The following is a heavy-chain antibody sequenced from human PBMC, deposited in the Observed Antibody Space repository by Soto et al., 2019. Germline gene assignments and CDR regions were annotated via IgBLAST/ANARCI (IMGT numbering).Heavy chain of an antibody. Sequence: GGSLRLSCAASGFTFSSYWMHWVRQAPGKGLVWVSRINSDGSSTSYADSLKGRFTISRDNAKNTLYLQMNSLRAEDTAVYYCERDSYSSDAFDIWGQGTMVTVSS. J-gene: IGHJ3*02. V-gene: IGHV3-74*01. CDR3: ERDSYSSDAFDI. D-gene: IGHD6-13*01. CDR1: GFTFSSYW. CDR2: INSDGSST.